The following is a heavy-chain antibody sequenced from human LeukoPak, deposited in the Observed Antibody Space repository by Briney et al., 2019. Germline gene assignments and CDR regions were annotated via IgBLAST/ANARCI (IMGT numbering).Heavy chain of an antibody. CDR2: ISYDGSNK. J-gene: IGHJ4*02. CDR1: GFTFSSYA. D-gene: IGHD2/OR15-2a*01. V-gene: IGHV3-30*04. Sequence: GGSLRLSCAASGFTFSSYAMHWVRQAPGKGLEWVAVISYDGSNKYYADSVKGRFTISRDNSKNTLYLQMNSLRAEDTAVYYCARGQDFFDYWGQGTLVTVSS. CDR3: ARGQDFFDY.